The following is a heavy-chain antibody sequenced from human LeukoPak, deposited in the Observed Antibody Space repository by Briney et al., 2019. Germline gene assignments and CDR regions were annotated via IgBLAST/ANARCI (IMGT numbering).Heavy chain of an antibody. CDR1: GFTFSSYA. Sequence: GGSLRLSCAASGFTFSSYAMHWVRQAPGKGLEWVAVISYDGSNKYYADSVKGRFTISRDNSKNTLYLQMNSLRAEDTAVYYCARGVALLTIFGVVTSFDYWGQGTLVTVSS. D-gene: IGHD3-3*01. CDR3: ARGVALLTIFGVVTSFDY. V-gene: IGHV3-30-3*01. CDR2: ISYDGSNK. J-gene: IGHJ4*02.